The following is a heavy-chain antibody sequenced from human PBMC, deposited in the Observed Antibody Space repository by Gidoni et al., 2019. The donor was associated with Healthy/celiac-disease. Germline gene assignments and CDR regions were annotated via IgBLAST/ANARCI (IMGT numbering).Heavy chain of an antibody. CDR2: ISGSGGST. Sequence: EVQLLESGGGLVQTGGSLRLSCAASGFTFSSYAMSWVRQAPGKGLEWVSAISGSGGSTYYADSVKGRFTISRDNSKNTLYLQMNSLRAEDTAVYYCAKDGYRLPTVPDYWGQGTLVTVSS. CDR1: GFTFSSYA. J-gene: IGHJ4*02. D-gene: IGHD5-12*01. V-gene: IGHV3-23*01. CDR3: AKDGYRLPTVPDY.